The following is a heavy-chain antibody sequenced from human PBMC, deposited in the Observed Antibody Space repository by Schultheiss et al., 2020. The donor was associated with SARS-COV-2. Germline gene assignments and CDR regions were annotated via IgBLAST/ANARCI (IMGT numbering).Heavy chain of an antibody. J-gene: IGHJ4*02. Sequence: ETLSLTCAVYGGSFSGYYWSWIRQPPGKGLEWIGEINHSGSTNYNPSLKSRVTISVDTSKNQFSLKLSSVTAADTAVYYCTYDGYYDFWSGYYRAFDYWGQGTLVTVSS. V-gene: IGHV4-34*03. CDR1: GGSFSGYY. D-gene: IGHD3-3*01. CDR3: TYDGYYDFWSGYYRAFDY. CDR2: INHSGST.